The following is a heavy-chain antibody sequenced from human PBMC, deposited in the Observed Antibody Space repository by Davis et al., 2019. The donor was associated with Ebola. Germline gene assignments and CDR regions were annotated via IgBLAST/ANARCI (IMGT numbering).Heavy chain of an antibody. V-gene: IGHV1-69*13. Sequence: AASVKVSCKASGGTFSSCAISWVRQAPGQGLEWMGGIIPIFGTANYAQKFQGRVTITADESTSTAYMELSSLRSEDTAVYYCAREEESTRDGYNPWDYYYGMDVWGQGTTVTVSS. CDR1: GGTFSSCA. CDR2: IIPIFGTA. D-gene: IGHD5-24*01. J-gene: IGHJ6*02. CDR3: AREEESTRDGYNPWDYYYGMDV.